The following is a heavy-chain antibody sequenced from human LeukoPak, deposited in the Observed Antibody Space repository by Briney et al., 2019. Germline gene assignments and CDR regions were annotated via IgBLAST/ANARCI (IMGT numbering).Heavy chain of an antibody. CDR1: GYTFTSYG. D-gene: IGHD6-19*01. CDR2: ISAYNGNT. Sequence: GASVKVSCKASGYTFTSYGISWVRQAPGQGLEWMGWISAYNGNTNYAQKLQGRVTMTTDTSTSTAYMELRSLRSDDTAVYYCARDPGRIAVAGTDWFDPWGQGTLVTVSS. J-gene: IGHJ5*02. CDR3: ARDPGRIAVAGTDWFDP. V-gene: IGHV1-18*01.